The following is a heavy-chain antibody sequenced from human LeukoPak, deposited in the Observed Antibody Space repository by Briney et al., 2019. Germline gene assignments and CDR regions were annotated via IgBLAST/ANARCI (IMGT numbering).Heavy chain of an antibody. Sequence: GGSLRLSCAASGFTFSSYWMSWVRQAPGKGLEWVANIKQDGSEKYYVDSVKGRFTISRDNAKNSLYLQMNSLRAEDTAVYYCAKKGASHWYYFDYWGQGTLVTVSS. J-gene: IGHJ4*02. CDR1: GFTFSSYW. D-gene: IGHD2-8*02. V-gene: IGHV3-7*01. CDR2: IKQDGSEK. CDR3: AKKGASHWYYFDY.